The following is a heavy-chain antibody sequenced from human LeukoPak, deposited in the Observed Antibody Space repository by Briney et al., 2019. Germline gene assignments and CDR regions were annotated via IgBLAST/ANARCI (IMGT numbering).Heavy chain of an antibody. D-gene: IGHD2-21*01. CDR2: ISDSGNT. J-gene: IGHJ4*02. V-gene: IGHV3-23*01. Sequence: GGSLRLSCAASGFTLSSYAMSWVRQAPGKGLECVSAISDSGNTYHADSVKGRFTISRDSSKNTLFLQMNRLRPEDAAVYYCAKAPVTTCRGAYCYPFDYWGQGTLVTVSS. CDR1: GFTLSSYA. CDR3: AKAPVTTCRGAYCYPFDY.